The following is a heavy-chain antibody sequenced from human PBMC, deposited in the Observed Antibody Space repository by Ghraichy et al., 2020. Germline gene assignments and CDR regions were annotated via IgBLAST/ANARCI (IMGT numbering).Heavy chain of an antibody. CDR1: GGTFSSYA. CDR3: ARSSITIFGVVIPYNWFDP. Sequence: SVKVSCKASGGTFSSYAISWVRQAPGQGLEWMGGIIPIFGTANYAQKFQGRVTITADKSTSTAYMELSSLRSEDTAVYYCARSSITIFGVVIPYNWFDPWGQGTLVTVSS. CDR2: IIPIFGTA. J-gene: IGHJ5*02. V-gene: IGHV1-69*06. D-gene: IGHD3-3*01.